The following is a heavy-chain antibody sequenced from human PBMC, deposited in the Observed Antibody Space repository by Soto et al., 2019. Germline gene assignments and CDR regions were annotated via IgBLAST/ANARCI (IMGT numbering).Heavy chain of an antibody. J-gene: IGHJ4*02. D-gene: IGHD3-22*01. V-gene: IGHV4-34*01. Sequence: SETLSLTCAVYGGSFSGYYWSWIRQPPGKGLEWIGDINHSGSTNYNPSLKSRVTISVDTSKNQFSLKLSSVTAADTAVYYCARSEDSSGYQFWGQGTLVTVPS. CDR2: INHSGST. CDR1: GGSFSGYY. CDR3: ARSEDSSGYQF.